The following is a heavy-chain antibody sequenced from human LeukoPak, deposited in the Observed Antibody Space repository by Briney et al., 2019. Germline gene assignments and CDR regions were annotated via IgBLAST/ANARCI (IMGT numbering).Heavy chain of an antibody. CDR2: IFHSGNT. D-gene: IGHD3-9*01. CDR3: ARGYDVLTSHDYFDY. CDR1: GGSISSYY. J-gene: IGHJ4*02. V-gene: IGHV4-59*12. Sequence: SETLSLTCTVSGGSISSYYWSWIRQPPGKGLEWIGYIFHSGNTYYNPSLKSRVTISVDRSKNQFSLKLSSVTAADTAVYYCARGYDVLTSHDYFDYWGQGTLVTVSS.